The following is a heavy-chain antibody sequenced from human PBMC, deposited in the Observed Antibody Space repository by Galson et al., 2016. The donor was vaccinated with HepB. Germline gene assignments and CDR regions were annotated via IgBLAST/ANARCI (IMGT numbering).Heavy chain of an antibody. J-gene: IGHJ6*02. CDR2: LPSVGTYI. D-gene: IGHD2-2*01. Sequence: SLRLSCAASGFTFSIYSLNWVRQAPGKGLEWVASLPSVGTYIYYADSVKGRFIISRDKAKNSLYLQMNSLRFDDTAVYYCARDLPGDYNGMDVWGQGTTVTVSS. CDR3: ARDLPGDYNGMDV. V-gene: IGHV3-21*06. CDR1: GFTFSIYS.